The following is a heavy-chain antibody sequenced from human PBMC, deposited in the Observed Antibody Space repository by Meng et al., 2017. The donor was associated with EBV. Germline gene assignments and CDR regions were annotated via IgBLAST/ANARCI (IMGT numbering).Heavy chain of an antibody. V-gene: IGHV1-69*01. CDR2: FLPRLGAS. D-gene: IGHD3-10*01. J-gene: IGHJ4*02. Sequence: QVYLVQSAAEVKKPGSSVKVSCKTSGGLFRYYAISWVRQAPGQGLGWLGGFLPRLGASNYAQKFHGRVKITADESTSTHYMDLSSLRSEDTAIYYCASESGRGYTPDYWGQGTLVTVSS. CDR1: GGLFRYYA. CDR3: ASESGRGYTPDY.